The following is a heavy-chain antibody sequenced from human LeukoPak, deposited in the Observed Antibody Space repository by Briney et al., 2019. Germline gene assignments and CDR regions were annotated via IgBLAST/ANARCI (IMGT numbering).Heavy chain of an antibody. CDR3: ARGLMTTVTTCFDY. J-gene: IGHJ4*02. CDR1: GFTFSSYS. CDR2: ISSSSSYI. D-gene: IGHD4-17*01. Sequence: PGGSLRLSCAAPGFTFSSYSMNWVRQAPGKGLEWVSSISSSSSYIYYADSVKGRFTISRDNAKNSLYLQMNSLRAEDTAVYYCARGLMTTVTTCFDYWGQGTLVTVSS. V-gene: IGHV3-21*01.